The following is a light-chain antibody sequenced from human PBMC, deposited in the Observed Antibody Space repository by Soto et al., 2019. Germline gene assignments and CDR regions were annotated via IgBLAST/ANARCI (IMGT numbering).Light chain of an antibody. J-gene: IGKJ1*01. CDR1: QSVRSN. V-gene: IGKV3-15*01. CDR2: GAS. CDR3: QQYNDWAAA. Sequence: GMRPAAARRLSTHRKRATLCCSASQSVRSNLAWYQQKPGQAPRLLIYGASTRATGIPARFSGSGSGTEFTLSIGSLQSEDFAVYYCQQYNDWAAAFGQGAKVDI.